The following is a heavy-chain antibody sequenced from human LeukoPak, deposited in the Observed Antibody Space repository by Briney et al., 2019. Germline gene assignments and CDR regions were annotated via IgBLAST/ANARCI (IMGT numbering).Heavy chain of an antibody. Sequence: SETLSLTCAVSGGSISSSNWWSWVRQPPGKGLEWIGEIYHSGSTNYNPSLKSRVTISVDKSKNQFSLKLSSVTAADTAVYYCARDISPSNGGYDPLWSDYWGQGTLVTVSS. V-gene: IGHV4-4*02. CDR2: IYHSGST. J-gene: IGHJ4*02. CDR1: GGSISSSNW. D-gene: IGHD5-12*01. CDR3: ARDISPSNGGYDPLWSDY.